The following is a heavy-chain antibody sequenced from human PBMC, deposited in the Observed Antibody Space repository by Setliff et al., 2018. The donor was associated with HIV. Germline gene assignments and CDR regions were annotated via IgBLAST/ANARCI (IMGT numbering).Heavy chain of an antibody. CDR3: ARGRCTGGTCSGRYSYLRIDV. CDR2: IHHSGRT. D-gene: IGHD2-8*02. Sequence: KTSETLSLTCAVYGGTFSDYSWTWIRRPPGKGLEWIGEIHHSGRTEYNPSLTSRITMSVDSSKNQFSLRLTSVAAADTAVYYCARGRCTGGTCSGRYSYLRIDVWGKGTTVTVS. CDR1: GGTFSDYS. J-gene: IGHJ6*03. V-gene: IGHV4-34*01.